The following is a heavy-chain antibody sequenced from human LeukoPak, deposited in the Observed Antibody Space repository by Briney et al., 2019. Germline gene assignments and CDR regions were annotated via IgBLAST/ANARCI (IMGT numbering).Heavy chain of an antibody. CDR3: ARRAGAYSHPYDY. Sequence: GGSLRLSCTVSGFTFSSNSMSWVRQAPGKGLEGVSFIYSDNTHYSDSVKGRFPISRHNSKNPLYLQMNSLRAEDTAVYYCARRAGAYSHPYDYWGQGTLVTVSS. D-gene: IGHD4/OR15-4a*01. V-gene: IGHV3-53*01. CDR2: IYSDNT. J-gene: IGHJ4*02. CDR1: GFTFSSNS.